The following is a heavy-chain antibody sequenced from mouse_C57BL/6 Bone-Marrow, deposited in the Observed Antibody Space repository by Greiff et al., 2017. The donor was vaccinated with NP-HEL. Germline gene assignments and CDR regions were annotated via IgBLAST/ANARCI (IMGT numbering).Heavy chain of an antibody. CDR3: ARYYYGSSRDYFDY. V-gene: IGHV1-81*01. D-gene: IGHD1-1*01. CDR2: IYPRSGNT. CDR1: GYTFTSYG. J-gene: IGHJ2*01. Sequence: VKLQESGAELARPGASVKLSCKASGYTFTSYGISWVKQRTGQGLEWIGEIYPRSGNTYYNEKFKGKATLTADKSSSTAYMELRSLTSEDSAVYFCARYYYGSSRDYFDYWGQGTTLTVSS.